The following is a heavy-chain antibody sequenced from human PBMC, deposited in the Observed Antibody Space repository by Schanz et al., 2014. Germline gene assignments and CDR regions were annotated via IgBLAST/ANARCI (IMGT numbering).Heavy chain of an antibody. D-gene: IGHD3-3*01. CDR1: EYSFTCYS. CDR3: ARSAGRDFWSGYYTRFDY. Sequence: QVHLVQSGAEVKRPGASVKVSCKASEYSFTCYSMHWVRQAPGQRLEWMGWINTGSGDTKYSQNFQGRVTITRDTSASTAYMELRSLRSDDTAVYYCARSAGRDFWSGYYTRFDYWGQGTLVTVSS. V-gene: IGHV1-3*04. CDR2: INTGSGDT. J-gene: IGHJ4*02.